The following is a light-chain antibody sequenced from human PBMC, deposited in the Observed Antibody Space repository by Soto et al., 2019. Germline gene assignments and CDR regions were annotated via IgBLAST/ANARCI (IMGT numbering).Light chain of an antibody. CDR1: QSLLDPDDGNVY. CDR2: TVS. J-gene: IGKJ4*01. Sequence: VLMTQTPLSLPVTPGDPASISCRSNQSLLDPDDGNVYLDWYLQKPGRPPQLLVYTVSYRASGVADRFSARGSDTDFALKISRLEGDDVGVYYCMRRLECPHTFGGGNKLEIK. V-gene: IGKV2-40*01. CDR3: MRRLECPHT.